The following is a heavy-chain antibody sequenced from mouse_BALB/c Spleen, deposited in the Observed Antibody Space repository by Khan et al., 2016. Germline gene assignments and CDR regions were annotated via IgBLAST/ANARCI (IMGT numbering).Heavy chain of an antibody. CDR2: IAYSGST. CDR1: GYSITSDYA. D-gene: IGHD1-2*01. V-gene: IGHV3-2*02. CDR3: ARKDYYGYFFDC. J-gene: IGHJ2*01. Sequence: EVQLQESGPGLVKPSQSLSLTCTVTGYSITSDYAWNWIRQFPGNKLEWMGYIAYSGSTNYNPSLKSRISITRDTSKNQFFLQLNSVTTEDTATYYYARKDYYGYFFDCWGRSTTLAVSA.